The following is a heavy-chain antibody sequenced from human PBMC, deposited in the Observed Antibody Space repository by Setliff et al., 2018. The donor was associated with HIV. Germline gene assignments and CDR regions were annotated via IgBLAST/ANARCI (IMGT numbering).Heavy chain of an antibody. Sequence: GASVKVSCKASGGNFRSFAIHWVRQAPGGGLEWLGGIIPLSGTTSFAHQFRDRVTFTADESTTTVYMELHSVTFDDTAVYYCARDQSFSGFGYFDYWGQGTPVTSPQ. V-gene: IGHV1-69*13. CDR2: IIPLSGTT. J-gene: IGHJ4*02. CDR3: ARDQSFSGFGYFDY. D-gene: IGHD1-26*01. CDR1: GGNFRSFA.